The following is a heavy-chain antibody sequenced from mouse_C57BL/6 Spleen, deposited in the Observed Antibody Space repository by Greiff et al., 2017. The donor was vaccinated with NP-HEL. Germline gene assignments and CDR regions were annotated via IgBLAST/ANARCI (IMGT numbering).Heavy chain of an antibody. CDR3: ARLDSNYAMDY. D-gene: IGHD2-5*01. CDR2: IHPNSGST. CDR1: GYTFTSYW. J-gene: IGHJ4*01. Sequence: QVQLKQPGAELVKPGASVKLSCKASGYTFTSYWMHWVKQRPGQGLEWIGMIHPNSGSTNYNEKFKSKATLTVDKSSSTAYMQLSSLTSEDSAVYYCARLDSNYAMDYWGQGTSVTVSS. V-gene: IGHV1-64*01.